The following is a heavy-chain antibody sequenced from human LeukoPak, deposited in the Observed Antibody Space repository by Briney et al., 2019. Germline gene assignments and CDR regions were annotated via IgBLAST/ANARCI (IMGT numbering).Heavy chain of an antibody. CDR1: GFTFTDHY. D-gene: IGHD6-25*01. CDR3: ARDLAADKRALDV. J-gene: IGHJ6*02. CDR2: INGKSGAT. V-gene: IGHV1-2*02. Sequence: ASVKVSCKVSGFTFTDHYLHWVRQVPGQGLEWMGWINGKSGATFYAQKFQGRITVTRDTSISTMYLEVNSLTTDDTAVYYCARDLAADKRALDVWGQGTAVIVAS.